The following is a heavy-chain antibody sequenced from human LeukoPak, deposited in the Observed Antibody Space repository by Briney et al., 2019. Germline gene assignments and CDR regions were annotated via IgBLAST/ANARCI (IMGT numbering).Heavy chain of an antibody. CDR1: GGSISTYY. D-gene: IGHD3-3*01. Sequence: SETLSLTCTVSGGSISTYYWSWVRQPPGKGLEWIGYVYYSGSTEYNPALKSRITISIDTSKIQFSLKLNSMTAADTAVYYCARGRDFWSGYSFDSWGQGTLVTVSS. J-gene: IGHJ4*02. CDR3: ARGRDFWSGYSFDS. V-gene: IGHV4-59*01. CDR2: VYYSGST.